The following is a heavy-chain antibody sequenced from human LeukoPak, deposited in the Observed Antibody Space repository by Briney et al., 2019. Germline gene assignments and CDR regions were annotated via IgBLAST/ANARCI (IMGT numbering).Heavy chain of an antibody. CDR1: GFTFSSYW. D-gene: IGHD3-10*01. V-gene: IGHV3-7*01. CDR3: ALTPDYYGSGSFDY. J-gene: IGHJ4*02. CDR2: IKQDGSEK. Sequence: PGGSLRLSCAASGFTFSSYWMSWVRQAPGKGLEWVADIKQDGSEKYYVDSVKGRFTISRDNAKNSLYLQMNSLRAEDTAVYYCALTPDYYGSGSFDYWGQGTLVTVSS.